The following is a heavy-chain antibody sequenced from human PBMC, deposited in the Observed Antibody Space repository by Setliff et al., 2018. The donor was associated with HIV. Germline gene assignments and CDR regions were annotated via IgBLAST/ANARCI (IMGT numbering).Heavy chain of an antibody. CDR1: GFYFSIYA. CDR3: AKDDVPRDFDIWGQGYSSGWPRD. V-gene: IGHV3-23*01. CDR2: ISGSGGST. D-gene: IGHD6-19*01. Sequence: PGGSLRLSCAASGFYFSIYAMSWVRQAPGKGLEWVSGISGSGGSTYYADSVKGRFTISRDNSKNTLYLQMNSLRAEDTAVYYCAKDDVPRDFDIWGQGYSSGWPRDWGQGTLVTVSS. J-gene: IGHJ4*02.